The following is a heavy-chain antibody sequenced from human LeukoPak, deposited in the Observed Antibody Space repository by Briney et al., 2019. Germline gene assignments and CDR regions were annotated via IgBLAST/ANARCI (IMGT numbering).Heavy chain of an antibody. V-gene: IGHV1-46*01. Sequence: ASVKVSCKASGYTFTSYYMHWVRQAPGQGLEWMGRINPSGGHTSYVQKFQGRITMTRDTSTNTFYMELSSLRSEDTAVYYCATGGWIRGPSDYWGQGTLVTVSS. J-gene: IGHJ4*02. CDR3: ATGGWIRGPSDY. D-gene: IGHD5-18*01. CDR2: INPSGGHT. CDR1: GYTFTSYY.